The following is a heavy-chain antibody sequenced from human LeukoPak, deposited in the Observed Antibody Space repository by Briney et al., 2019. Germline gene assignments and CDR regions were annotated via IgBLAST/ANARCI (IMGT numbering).Heavy chain of an antibody. CDR3: ARDPGYSYGFDY. J-gene: IGHJ4*02. Sequence: QPGGSLRLSCAASGFTFSSYEMNWVRQAPGKGLEWVSYISSSGSTIYYADSVKGRFTLSRDNAKNSLYLQMNSLRAEDTAVYYCARDPGYSYGFDYWGQGTLVSVSS. V-gene: IGHV3-48*03. CDR2: ISSSGSTI. D-gene: IGHD5-18*01. CDR1: GFTFSSYE.